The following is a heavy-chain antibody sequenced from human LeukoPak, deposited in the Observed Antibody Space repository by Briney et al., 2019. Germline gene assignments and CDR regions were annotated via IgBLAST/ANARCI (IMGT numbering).Heavy chain of an antibody. D-gene: IGHD3-10*01. V-gene: IGHV4-34*01. J-gene: IGHJ6*02. CDR3: ASSGGSGSYEGMDV. Sequence: SETLSLTCAVYGGSFSGYYWSWIRQPPGKGLEWIGEINHSGSTNYNPSLKSRVTISVDTSKNQLSLKLSSVTAADTAVYYCASSGGSGSYEGMDVWGQGTTVTVSS. CDR1: GGSFSGYY. CDR2: INHSGST.